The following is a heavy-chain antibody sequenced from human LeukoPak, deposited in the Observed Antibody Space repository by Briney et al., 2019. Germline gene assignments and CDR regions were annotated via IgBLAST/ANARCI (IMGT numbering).Heavy chain of an antibody. J-gene: IGHJ4*02. CDR2: IYSGGST. V-gene: IGHV3-66*01. CDR3: ARDRENWRGLWFGELGH. Sequence: PGGSLRLSCAAPGFTVSSNYMSWVRQARGGGLERVSVIYSGGSTYYADSVKGRFTISRDNSKNTLYLQMNSLRAEDTAVYYCARDRENWRGLWFGELGHWGQGTLVTVSS. D-gene: IGHD3-10*01. CDR1: GFTVSSNY.